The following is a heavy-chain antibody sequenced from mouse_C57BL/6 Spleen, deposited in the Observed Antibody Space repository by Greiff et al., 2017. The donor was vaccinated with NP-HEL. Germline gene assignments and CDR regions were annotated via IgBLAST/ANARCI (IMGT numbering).Heavy chain of an antibody. Sequence: QVQLQQSGAELVRPGTSVKVSCKASGYAFTNYLIEWVKQRPGQGLEWIGVINPGSGGTNYNEKFKGKATLTADKSSSTAYMQLSSLTSEDSAVYFCARRVITKAMDYWGQGTSVTVSS. D-gene: IGHD2-4*01. CDR3: ARRVITKAMDY. J-gene: IGHJ4*01. V-gene: IGHV1-54*01. CDR1: GYAFTNYL. CDR2: INPGSGGT.